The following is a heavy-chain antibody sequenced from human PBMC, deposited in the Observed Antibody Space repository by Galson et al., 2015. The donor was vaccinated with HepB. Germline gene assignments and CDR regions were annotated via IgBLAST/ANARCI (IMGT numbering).Heavy chain of an antibody. CDR1: GFIFSNSG. CDR3: STGRPPITLASSTGDFES. V-gene: IGHV3-33*08. J-gene: IGHJ4*02. D-gene: IGHD2-2*01. Sequence: SLRLSCAASGFIFSNSGMHWVRQAPGKGLEWVACISYDGSQKYYADSVKGRFTISRDNSKKTLYLEMNSLRVDDMALYFCSTGRPPITLASSTGDFESWGQGTLVTVSS. CDR2: ISYDGSQK.